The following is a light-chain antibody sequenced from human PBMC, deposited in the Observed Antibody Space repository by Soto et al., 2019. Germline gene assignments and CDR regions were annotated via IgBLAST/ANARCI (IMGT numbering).Light chain of an antibody. CDR2: GAS. V-gene: IGKV3-15*01. CDR3: QQYNNWPAWT. CDR1: QSVSSN. Sequence: EIVMTQSAATLSVSPGERSTLSFSASQSVSSNLAWYQQKPGQAPRLLIYGASTRATGIPARFSGSGSGTEFTLTISSLQSEDFAVYYCQQYNNWPAWTFGQGTKVDI. J-gene: IGKJ1*01.